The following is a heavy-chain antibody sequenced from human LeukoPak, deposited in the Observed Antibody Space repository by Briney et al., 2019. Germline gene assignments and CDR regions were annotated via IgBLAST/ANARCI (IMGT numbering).Heavy chain of an antibody. Sequence: PGGSLRLSCAASVFTFSSYAMSWVRQAPGKGLEWVSAISGSGGSTYYADSVKGRFTISRDNSKNTLYLQMNRLRAEDTAVYYCAKGEYRGKWELLIAFDYWGQGTLVTVSS. CDR3: AKGEYRGKWELLIAFDY. D-gene: IGHD1-26*01. CDR2: ISGSGGST. V-gene: IGHV3-23*01. J-gene: IGHJ4*02. CDR1: VFTFSSYA.